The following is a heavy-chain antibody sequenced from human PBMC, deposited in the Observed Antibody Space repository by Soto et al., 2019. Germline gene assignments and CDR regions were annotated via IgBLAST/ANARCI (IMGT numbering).Heavy chain of an antibody. CDR2: ISAENGNT. Sequence: QVQVVQSGAEVKKPGASVKVSCKASGFTFTNHGISWVRQAPGQGLEWMAWISAENGNTNHAQKFQGRVTMSIDTSTSTAYMELTSLRSDDMAVYYCARHRSGWREGDYWGQGTLVTVSS. D-gene: IGHD6-19*01. CDR3: ARHRSGWREGDY. CDR1: GFTFTNHG. J-gene: IGHJ4*02. V-gene: IGHV1-18*03.